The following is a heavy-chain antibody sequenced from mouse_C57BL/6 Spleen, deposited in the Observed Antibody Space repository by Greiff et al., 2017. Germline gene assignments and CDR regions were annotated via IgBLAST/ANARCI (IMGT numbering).Heavy chain of an antibody. CDR1: GYTFTSYW. CDR2: IYPGSGST. CDR3: ARSSITTVPYWYFDV. Sequence: VQLQQPGAELVKPGASVKMSCKASGYTFTSYWITWVKQRPGQGLEWIGDIYPGSGSTNYNEKFKSKATLTVDTSSSTAYMQLSSLTSEDSAVYYCARSSITTVPYWYFDVWGTGTTVTVSS. D-gene: IGHD1-1*01. V-gene: IGHV1-55*01. J-gene: IGHJ1*03.